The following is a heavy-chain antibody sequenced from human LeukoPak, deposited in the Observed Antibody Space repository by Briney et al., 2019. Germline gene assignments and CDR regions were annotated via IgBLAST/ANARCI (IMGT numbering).Heavy chain of an antibody. CDR2: ISGSGGST. Sequence: GGSLRLSCAASGFTFSSYAMSWVHQAPRKGLEWVSSISGSGGSTYYADSVKGRFTISRDNSKNTLYLQMNSLRAEDTAVYYCAKALYQYSYYVMDVWGQGTTVTVSS. J-gene: IGHJ6*02. CDR3: AKALYQYSYYVMDV. V-gene: IGHV3-23*01. D-gene: IGHD2-2*01. CDR1: GFTFSSYA.